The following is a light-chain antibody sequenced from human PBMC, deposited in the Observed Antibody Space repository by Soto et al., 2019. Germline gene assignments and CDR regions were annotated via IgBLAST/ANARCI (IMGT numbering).Light chain of an antibody. Sequence: QSVLTHPASVSGSPGQSITISCTGTTSDGGRYNYVSWYQQHPGKAPKLIIYDVSNRPSGVSNRFSGSKSGNTASLTISGLQAEDEADYYCNSYTSSSTYVFGTGTKVTVL. V-gene: IGLV2-14*01. J-gene: IGLJ1*01. CDR2: DVS. CDR1: TSDGGRYNY. CDR3: NSYTSSSTYV.